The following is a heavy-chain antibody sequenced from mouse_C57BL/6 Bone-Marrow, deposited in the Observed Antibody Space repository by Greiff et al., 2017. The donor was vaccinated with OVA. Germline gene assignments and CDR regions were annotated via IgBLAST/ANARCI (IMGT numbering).Heavy chain of an antibody. CDR3: ARGSNPYFDY. Sequence: QVQLQQPGAELVMPGASVKLSCKASGYTFTSYWMHWVKQRPGQGLEWIGEIDPSDSYTNYNQKFKGKSTLTVDKSPSTAYMQLSSLTSEDSAVYYCARGSNPYFDYWGQGTTLTVSS. J-gene: IGHJ2*01. V-gene: IGHV1-69*01. CDR1: GYTFTSYW. CDR2: IDPSDSYT. D-gene: IGHD2-5*01.